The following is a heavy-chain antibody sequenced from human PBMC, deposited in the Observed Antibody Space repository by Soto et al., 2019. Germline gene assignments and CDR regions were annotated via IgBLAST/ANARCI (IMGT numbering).Heavy chain of an antibody. CDR3: ARVPIATYMIYSSDP. Sequence: PSETLSLTCTVSGDSVSRWDYYWTWIRQPPGKGREWVGHIYFSGRTNYTPSLESRVTISLDTSKNQFSLKLTSVTAADTAVYYCARVPIATYMIYSSDPWGQGSLVNASS. D-gene: IGHD2-21*01. CDR2: IYFSGRT. CDR1: GDSVSRWDYY. J-gene: IGHJ5*02. V-gene: IGHV4-61*08.